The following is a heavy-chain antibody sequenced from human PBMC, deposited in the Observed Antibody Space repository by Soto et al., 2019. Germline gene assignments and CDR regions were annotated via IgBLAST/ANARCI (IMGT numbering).Heavy chain of an antibody. CDR1: GFTFSSYS. D-gene: IGHD2-2*01. V-gene: IGHV3-21*01. CDR3: AREDIVVVPAASRYYYYGMDV. CDR2: ISSSSSYI. J-gene: IGHJ6*02. Sequence: KPGGSLRLSCAASGFTFSSYSMNWVRQAPGKGLEWVSSISSSSSYIYYADSVKGRFTISRDNAKNSLYLQMNSLRAEDTAVYYCAREDIVVVPAASRYYYYGMDVWGQGTTVTVSS.